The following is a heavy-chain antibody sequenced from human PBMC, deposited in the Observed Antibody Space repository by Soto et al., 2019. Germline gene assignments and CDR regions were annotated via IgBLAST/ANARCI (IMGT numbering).Heavy chain of an antibody. Sequence: QVQLVQSGAEVKEPGASVKVSCKASGYTFTAYYMHWVRQAPGQGLEWMGWISRNSGGTSYAQQFQGRVPMPRDTSISTAYMELSRLRSDDTAVYYCARPASDGYDIFDYWGQGTLVTVSS. J-gene: IGHJ4*02. D-gene: IGHD5-12*01. CDR1: GYTFTAYY. V-gene: IGHV1-2*02. CDR2: ISRNSGGT. CDR3: ARPASDGYDIFDY.